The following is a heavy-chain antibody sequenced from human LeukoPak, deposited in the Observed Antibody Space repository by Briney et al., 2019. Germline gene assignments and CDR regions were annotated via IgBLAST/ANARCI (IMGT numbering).Heavy chain of an antibody. CDR3: ARDRAGSGYYYFDS. V-gene: IGHV4-39*07. D-gene: IGHD3-3*01. Sequence: SETLSLTCTVSGGSISSSSYYWGWIRQPPGKGLEWIGSIYYSGNTYYIPSLKSRVTISVDTSKNQFSLKLSSVTAADTAVYYCARDRAGSGYYYFDSWGQGTLVTVSS. CDR2: IYYSGNT. J-gene: IGHJ4*02. CDR1: GGSISSSSYY.